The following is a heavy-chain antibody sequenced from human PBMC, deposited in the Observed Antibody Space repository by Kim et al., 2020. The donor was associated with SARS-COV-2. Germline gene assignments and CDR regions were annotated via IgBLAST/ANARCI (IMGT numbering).Heavy chain of an antibody. CDR1: GYTFTSYA. CDR3: ARDRARWRAVAGNWFDP. V-gene: IGHV7-4-1*02. J-gene: IGHJ5*02. CDR2: INTNTGNP. Sequence: ASVKVSCKASGYTFTSYAMNWVRQAPGQGLEWMGWINTNTGNPTYAQGFTGRFVFSLDTAVSTAYLQISSLKAEDTAVYYCARDRARWRAVAGNWFDPWGQGTLVTVSS. D-gene: IGHD6-19*01.